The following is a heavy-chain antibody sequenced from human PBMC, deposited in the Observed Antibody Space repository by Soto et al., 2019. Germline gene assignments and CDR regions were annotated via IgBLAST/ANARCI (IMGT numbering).Heavy chain of an antibody. CDR1: GFTFDDYA. J-gene: IGHJ5*02. Sequence: PGGSLRLSCAASGFTFDDYAMHWVRQAPGKGLEWVSGISWNSGSIGYADSVKGRLTISRDNAKNSLYLQMNSLRAEDTALYYCAKAPYSSGWYNWFDPWGQGTLVTVSS. CDR2: ISWNSGSI. CDR3: AKAPYSSGWYNWFDP. D-gene: IGHD6-19*01. V-gene: IGHV3-9*01.